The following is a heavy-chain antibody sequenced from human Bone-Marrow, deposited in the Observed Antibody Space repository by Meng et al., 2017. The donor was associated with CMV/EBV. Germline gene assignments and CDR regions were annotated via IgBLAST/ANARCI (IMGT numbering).Heavy chain of an antibody. D-gene: IGHD2-15*01. CDR1: GFTFSDYY. CDR3: ARADHTIVVVAATFDY. CDR2: ISSSSSYT. V-gene: IGHV3-11*05. J-gene: IGHJ4*02. Sequence: QVQLVESGGGLVKPGGSVRLSCSGSGFTFSDYYMSWIRQAPGKGLEWVSYISSSSSYTNYADSVKGRFTISRDNAKNSLYLQMNSLRAEDTAVYYCARADHTIVVVAATFDYWGQGTLVTVSS.